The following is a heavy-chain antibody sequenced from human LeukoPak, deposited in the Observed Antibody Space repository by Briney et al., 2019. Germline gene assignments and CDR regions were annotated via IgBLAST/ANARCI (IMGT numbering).Heavy chain of an antibody. CDR2: IYHSGST. D-gene: IGHD3-10*01. CDR1: GGSISSGGYS. V-gene: IGHV4-30-2*01. J-gene: IGHJ3*02. Sequence: SETLSLTCAVSGGSISSGGYSWSWIRQPPGKGLEWIGYIYHSGSTYYNPSLKSRATISVDRSKNQFSLKLNSVTAADTAVYYCARDRGAFDIWGQGTMVTVSS. CDR3: ARDRGAFDI.